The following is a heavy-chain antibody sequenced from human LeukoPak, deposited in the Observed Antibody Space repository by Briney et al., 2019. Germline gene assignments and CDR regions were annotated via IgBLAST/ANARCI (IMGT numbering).Heavy chain of an antibody. CDR3: ARGDDYGDYATTNYYYYYMDV. J-gene: IGHJ6*03. CDR1: GGTFSSCA. V-gene: IGHV1-69*05. Sequence: SVKVSCKASGGTFSSCAISWVRQAPGQGLEWMGGIIPMFGTANYAQKFQGRVTITTDESTSTAYMELSSLRSEDTAVYYCARGDDYGDYATTNYYYYYMDVWGKGTTVTVSS. CDR2: IIPMFGTA. D-gene: IGHD4-17*01.